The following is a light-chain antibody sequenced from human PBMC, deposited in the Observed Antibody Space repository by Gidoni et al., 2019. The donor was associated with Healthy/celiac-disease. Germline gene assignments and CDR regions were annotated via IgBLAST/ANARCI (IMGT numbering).Light chain of an antibody. V-gene: IGKV1-39*01. CDR1: QSISSY. Sequence: DIQMTQSPSSLSASVGDRVTITCRASQSISSYLNWYQQKPGKAPKLLIYAASSLQSGVPSRVSGSGPGTDFTLTISSLQPEDCATYYCQQSYSTPRTFXXXTKVEIK. CDR2: AAS. J-gene: IGKJ1*01. CDR3: QQSYSTPRT.